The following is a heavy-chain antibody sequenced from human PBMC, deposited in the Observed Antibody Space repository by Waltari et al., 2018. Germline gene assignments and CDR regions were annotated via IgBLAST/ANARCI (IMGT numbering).Heavy chain of an antibody. CDR1: GGSFSGYY. CDR2: INHSGST. J-gene: IGHJ4*02. V-gene: IGHV4-34*01. D-gene: IGHD6-19*01. CDR3: ARHQRRSSGRSFDY. Sequence: QVQLQQWGAGLLKPSETLSRTCAVYGGSFSGYYWSWIRQPPGTGLEWIGEINHSGSTNYNPSLKSRVTISVDTSKNQFSLKLSSVTAADTAVYYCARHQRRSSGRSFDYWGQGTLVTVSS.